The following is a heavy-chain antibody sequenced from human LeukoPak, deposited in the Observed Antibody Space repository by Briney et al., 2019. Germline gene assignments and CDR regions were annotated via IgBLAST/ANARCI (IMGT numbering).Heavy chain of an antibody. CDR3: ARETQDYDAFDI. D-gene: IGHD2-15*01. J-gene: IGHJ3*02. CDR2: ISTGGSTI. CDR1: GFTFSTYE. V-gene: IGHV3-48*03. Sequence: GGSLRLSCAASGFTFSTYEMNWVRQAPGKGLEWVSYISTGGSTIYHADSVKGRFTVSRDNAKNSLYLQMNSLRAEDTAVYYCARETQDYDAFDIWGQGTMVTVSS.